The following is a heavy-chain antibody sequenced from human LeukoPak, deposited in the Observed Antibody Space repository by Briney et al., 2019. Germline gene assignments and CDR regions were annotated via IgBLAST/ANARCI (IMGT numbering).Heavy chain of an antibody. CDR2: MSYDGSHQ. CDR3: AKLGNFASGSYSD. J-gene: IGHJ4*02. Sequence: GGSLRLSCAASGFTFSNYAMHWVRQAPGKGLEWVALMSYDGSHQYYADSVKGRFTISRDNSKNTLYLQMNSLRAEDTAVYYCAKLGNFASGSYSDWGQGTLVTVSS. V-gene: IGHV3-30*07. D-gene: IGHD3-10*01. CDR1: GFTFSNYA.